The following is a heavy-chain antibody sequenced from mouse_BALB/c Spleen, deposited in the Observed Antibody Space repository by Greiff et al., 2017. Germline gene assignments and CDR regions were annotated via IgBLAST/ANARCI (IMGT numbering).Heavy chain of an antibody. Sequence: VQLQQSGAELVKPGASVKLSCTASGFNIKDTYMHWVKQRPEQGLEWIGRIDPANGNTKYDPKFQGKATITADTSSNTAYLQLSSLTSEDTAVYYCATDGYYVGAMDYWGQGTSVTVSS. CDR1: GFNIKDTY. J-gene: IGHJ4*01. CDR3: ATDGYYVGAMDY. CDR2: IDPANGNT. D-gene: IGHD2-3*01. V-gene: IGHV14-3*02.